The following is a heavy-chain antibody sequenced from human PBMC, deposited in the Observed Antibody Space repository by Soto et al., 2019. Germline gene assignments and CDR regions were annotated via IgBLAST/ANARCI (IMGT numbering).Heavy chain of an antibody. CDR1: GFTFSSYA. CDR2: ISGSGGST. Sequence: RLSCAASGFTFSSYAMSWVRQAPGKGLEWVSAISGSGGSTYYADSVKGRFTISRDNSKNTLYLQMNSLRAEDTAVYYCAKDGWFGELLYDYWGQGTQVTVSS. V-gene: IGHV3-23*01. CDR3: AKDGWFGELLYDY. J-gene: IGHJ4*02. D-gene: IGHD3-10*01.